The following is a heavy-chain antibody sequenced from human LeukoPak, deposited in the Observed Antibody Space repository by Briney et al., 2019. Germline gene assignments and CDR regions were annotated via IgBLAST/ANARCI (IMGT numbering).Heavy chain of an antibody. V-gene: IGHV1-69*04. CDR1: GGIFSSYP. J-gene: IGHJ4*02. CDR3: ARVEMATINRNQDESQDY. D-gene: IGHD5-24*01. Sequence: GASVKVSFKASGGIFSSYPISWVRQAPGQGLEWMGRVIPILGIANYAQKFQGRVTITADKSTNTDYMELSSLRSEDTAVYYCARVEMATINRNQDESQDYWGQGTLVTASS. CDR2: VIPILGIA.